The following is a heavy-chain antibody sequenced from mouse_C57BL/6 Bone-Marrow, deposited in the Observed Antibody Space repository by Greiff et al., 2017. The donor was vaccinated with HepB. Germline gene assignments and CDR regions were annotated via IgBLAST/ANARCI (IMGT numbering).Heavy chain of an antibody. J-gene: IGHJ1*03. CDR3: ARGGDYGSSLFDV. Sequence: EVKLMESGPELVKPGASVKMSCKASGYTFTDYNMHWVKQSHGKSLEWIGYINPNNGGTSYNQKFKSKATLTVDKSSSTAYMQLSSLTSEDSAVYYCARGGDYGSSLFDVWGTGTTVTVSS. CDR1: GYTFTDYN. CDR2: INPNNGGT. V-gene: IGHV1-22*01. D-gene: IGHD1-1*01.